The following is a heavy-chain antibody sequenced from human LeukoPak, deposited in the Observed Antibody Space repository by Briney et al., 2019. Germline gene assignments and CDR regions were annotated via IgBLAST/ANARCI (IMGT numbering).Heavy chain of an antibody. D-gene: IGHD6-19*01. CDR3: ARQAVASRVFDY. Sequence: SETLSLTCTVSGVSISSYFWSWIRQPAGKGLEWIGRIHTRGSTNYNPSLKSRVTISVDTSKNQFSLRLGSVTAADTAVYYCARQAVASRVFDYWGQGTSVTVSS. CDR1: GVSISSYF. V-gene: IGHV4-4*07. J-gene: IGHJ4*02. CDR2: IHTRGST.